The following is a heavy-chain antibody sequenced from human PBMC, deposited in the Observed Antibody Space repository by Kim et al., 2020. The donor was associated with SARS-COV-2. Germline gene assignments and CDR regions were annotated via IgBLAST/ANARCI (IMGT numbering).Heavy chain of an antibody. CDR1: GFTFSSYS. CDR2: ISSSSSTI. V-gene: IGHV3-48*02. J-gene: IGHJ5*02. Sequence: GGSLRLSCAASGFTFSSYSMNWVRQAPGKGLEWVSYISSSSSTIYYADSVKGRFTISRDNAKNSLYLQMNSLRDEDTAVYYCARDGGYSSSWYVFNWFDPWGQGTLVTVSS. CDR3: ARDGGYSSSWYVFNWFDP. D-gene: IGHD6-13*01.